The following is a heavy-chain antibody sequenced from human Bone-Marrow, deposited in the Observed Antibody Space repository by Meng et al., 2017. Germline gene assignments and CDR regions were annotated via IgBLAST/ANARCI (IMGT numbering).Heavy chain of an antibody. Sequence: ASVKVSCKASGYTFTSYAMHWVRQAPGQRLEWMGWINAGNGNTKYSQKFQGRVTITRDTSASTAYMELSSLRSEDTAVYYCARVLTMVRGDFDIWGQGTMVTVSS. CDR3: ARVLTMVRGDFDI. D-gene: IGHD3-10*01. CDR2: INAGNGNT. CDR1: GYTFTSYA. J-gene: IGHJ3*02. V-gene: IGHV1-3*01.